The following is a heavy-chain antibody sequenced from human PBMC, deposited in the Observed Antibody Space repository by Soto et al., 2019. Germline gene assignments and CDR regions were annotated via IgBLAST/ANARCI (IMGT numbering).Heavy chain of an antibody. Sequence: SETLSLTCTVSGDSITSRDFYWGWIRRPPGQGLEWVGTISHSGDTFYNPPLKSRLTMSLDASKNQFSMRLTSVTAADTAVYYCSRIAVSGPITGFDYWGQGALVTVSS. J-gene: IGHJ4*02. CDR2: ISHSGDT. CDR1: GDSITSRDFY. CDR3: SRIAVSGPITGFDY. D-gene: IGHD6-19*01. V-gene: IGHV4-39*01.